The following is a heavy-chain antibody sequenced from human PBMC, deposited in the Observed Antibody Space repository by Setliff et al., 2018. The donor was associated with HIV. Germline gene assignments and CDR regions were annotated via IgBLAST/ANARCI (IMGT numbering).Heavy chain of an antibody. CDR3: ARGNTAMVYPYYYGMDV. D-gene: IGHD5-18*01. Sequence: ASVKVSCKASGYIFTSYYIHWVRQAPGQGLEWMGRINPSGGSTSYAQRFQGRVTMTRDTSTSTAYMELSSLRSEDAAVYYCARGNTAMVYPYYYGMDVWGQGTTVTVSS. J-gene: IGHJ6*02. CDR1: GYIFTSYY. V-gene: IGHV1-46*01. CDR2: INPSGGST.